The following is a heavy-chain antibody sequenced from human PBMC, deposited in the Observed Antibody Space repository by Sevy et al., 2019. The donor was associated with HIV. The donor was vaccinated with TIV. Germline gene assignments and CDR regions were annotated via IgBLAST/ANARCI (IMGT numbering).Heavy chain of an antibody. Sequence: GESLKISCKGSGYSFTSYWIGWVRQMPGKGLEWMGVIYPGDSDTRYSPSFQGQVTISADKPISTAYLQWSSLKAPDTTMYYCARSPKHFTDDFDYWGQGTLVTVSS. CDR1: GYSFTSYW. CDR2: IYPGDSDT. V-gene: IGHV5-51*04. CDR3: ARSPKHFTDDFDY. J-gene: IGHJ4*02.